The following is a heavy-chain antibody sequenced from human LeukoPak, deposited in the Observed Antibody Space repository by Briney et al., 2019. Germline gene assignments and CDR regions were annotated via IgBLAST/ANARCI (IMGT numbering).Heavy chain of an antibody. CDR2: ISAYNGNT. CDR1: GYTFTSYG. Sequence: GASVKVSCKASGYTFTSYGISWVRQAPGQGLEWMGWISAYNGNTNYAQKLQGRVTMTTDTSTSTAYMELRSLRSDDTAVYYCARYAAEYSRTWYFEFDPWGQGTLVT. J-gene: IGHJ5*02. V-gene: IGHV1-18*01. D-gene: IGHD6-13*01. CDR3: ARYAAEYSRTWYFEFDP.